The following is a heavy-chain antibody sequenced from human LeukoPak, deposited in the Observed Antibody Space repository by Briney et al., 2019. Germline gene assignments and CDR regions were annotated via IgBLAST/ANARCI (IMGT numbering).Heavy chain of an antibody. CDR2: INPSGGST. CDR1: GYTFTSYY. J-gene: IGHJ6*02. V-gene: IGHV1-46*01. Sequence: GASVKVSCKASGYTFTSYYMHWVRQAPGQGLEWMGIINPSGGSTSYAQKFQGRVTMTRDTSTSTVYMELSSLRSEDTAVYYCAGPGPVGGMDVWGQGTTVTVSS. CDR3: AGPGPVGGMDV.